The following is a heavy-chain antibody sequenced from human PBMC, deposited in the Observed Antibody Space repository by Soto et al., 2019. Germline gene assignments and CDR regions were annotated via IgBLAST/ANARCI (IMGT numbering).Heavy chain of an antibody. V-gene: IGHV1-18*04. CDR2: ISAYNGNT. CDR3: ARGTRVAFGGVIVISGGFGY. Sequence: QVQLVQSGAEVKKPGASVKVSCKASGYTFTSYGISWVRQAPGQGLEWMGWISAYNGNTNYAQKLQGRVTMTTDTSTSTAYMELRSLRSDDTAVYYCARGTRVAFGGVIVISGGFGYWGQGTLVTVSS. CDR1: GYTFTSYG. D-gene: IGHD3-16*02. J-gene: IGHJ4*02.